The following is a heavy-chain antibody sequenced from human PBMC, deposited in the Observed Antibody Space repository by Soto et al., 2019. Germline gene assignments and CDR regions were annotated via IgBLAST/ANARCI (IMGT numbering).Heavy chain of an antibody. Sequence: QVQLVQSGAEVKKPGASVKVSCKASGYTLTRSGISWVRQAPGQGLEWMGWISTYNGYTNYAQTFQDRVTMTTDTSTSPAYMELRSLRSDDTAVYYGAREGVAPYYYYGMDVWGQGTPVSVSS. CDR2: ISTYNGYT. D-gene: IGHD5-12*01. J-gene: IGHJ6*02. CDR3: AREGVAPYYYYGMDV. V-gene: IGHV1-18*01. CDR1: GYTLTRSG.